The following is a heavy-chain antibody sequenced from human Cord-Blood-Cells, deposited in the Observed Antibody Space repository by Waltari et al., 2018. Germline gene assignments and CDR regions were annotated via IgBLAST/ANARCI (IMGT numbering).Heavy chain of an antibody. V-gene: IGHV1-46*01. CDR3: ARGIWGRTLGPYYYMDV. CDR1: GYTFTSYY. Sequence: QVQLVQSGAEVKKPGASVKVSCKASGYTFTSYYMHWVRQAPGQGLDWMGIINPSGGSTSYAKKFQGRVTMTRDPSTSTVYMELSSLRSEDTAVYYCARGIWGRTLGPYYYMDVWGKGTTVTVSS. CDR2: INPSGGST. J-gene: IGHJ6*03. D-gene: IGHD7-27*01.